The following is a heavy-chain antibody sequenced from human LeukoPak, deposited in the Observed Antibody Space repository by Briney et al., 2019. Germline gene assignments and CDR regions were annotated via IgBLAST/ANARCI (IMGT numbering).Heavy chain of an antibody. J-gene: IGHJ4*02. D-gene: IGHD3-22*01. V-gene: IGHV4-59*01. Sequence: SETLSLTCTVSGGSISGWYRSWIRQPPGKGLEWIGNIYGSGYTNYNPSLKSRVAMSIDTSKNHFSLKLTSVTAADTATYYCARVQYDSSGYYYLRPYFDYWGQGTLVTASS. CDR1: GGSISGWY. CDR2: IYGSGYT. CDR3: ARVQYDSSGYYYLRPYFDY.